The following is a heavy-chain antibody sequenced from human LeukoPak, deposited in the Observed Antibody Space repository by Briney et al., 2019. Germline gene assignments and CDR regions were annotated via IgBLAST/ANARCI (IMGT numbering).Heavy chain of an antibody. Sequence: GESLKISCKGSGYTFTSYWIAWVRQMPGKGLEWMGIIYPGDSDTRYSPSFQGQVTISADKSISTAYLQWTSLKASDSAMYYCARVLIRGDEIDYWGQGTLVTVSS. CDR1: GYTFTSYW. CDR2: IYPGDSDT. CDR3: ARVLIRGDEIDY. J-gene: IGHJ4*02. V-gene: IGHV5-51*01. D-gene: IGHD2-21*01.